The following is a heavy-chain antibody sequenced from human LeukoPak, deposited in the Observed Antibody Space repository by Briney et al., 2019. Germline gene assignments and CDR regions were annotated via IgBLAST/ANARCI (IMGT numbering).Heavy chain of an antibody. J-gene: IGHJ4*02. CDR3: ARSYDSSGSFDY. CDR1: GGSVSSGSYY. CDR2: IYYSGST. D-gene: IGHD3-22*01. V-gene: IGHV4-61*01. Sequence: SETLSLTCTVSGGSVSSGSYYWSWIRQPPGKGLEWIGYIYYSGSTNYNPSLKSRVTISVDTSKNQFSLKLSSVTAADTAVYYCARSYDSSGSFDYWGQRTLVTVSS.